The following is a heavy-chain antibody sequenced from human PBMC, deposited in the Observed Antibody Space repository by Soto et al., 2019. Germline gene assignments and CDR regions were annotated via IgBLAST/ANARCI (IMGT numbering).Heavy chain of an antibody. V-gene: IGHV1-2*04. D-gene: IGHD6-13*01. Sequence: ASVKVSCKASGYTFTGYYMHWVRQAPGQGLEWMGWINPNSGGTNYAQKFQGWVTMTRDTSISTAYMELSRLRSDDTAVYYCARHEDSSSWLAWFDPWGQGTLVTVSS. CDR3: ARHEDSSSWLAWFDP. CDR1: GYTFTGYY. CDR2: INPNSGGT. J-gene: IGHJ5*02.